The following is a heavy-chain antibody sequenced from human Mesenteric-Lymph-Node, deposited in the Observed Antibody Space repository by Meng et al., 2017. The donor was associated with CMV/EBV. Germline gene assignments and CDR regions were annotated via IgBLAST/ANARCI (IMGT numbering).Heavy chain of an antibody. CDR2: IHSGDSDT. Sequence: GESLKISCKGSGYAFTSYWIGWVRQMPGKGLEWMGIIHSGDSDTRYSPSFQGQVTITADKSISTAYLQWSSLKASDTAMYYCAKSVVVPAAPQDAFDIWGQGTMVTVSS. CDR1: GYAFTSYW. V-gene: IGHV5-51*01. D-gene: IGHD2-2*01. CDR3: AKSVVVPAAPQDAFDI. J-gene: IGHJ3*02.